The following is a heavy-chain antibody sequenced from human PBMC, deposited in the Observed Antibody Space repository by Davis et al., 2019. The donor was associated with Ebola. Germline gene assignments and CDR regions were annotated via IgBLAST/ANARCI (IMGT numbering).Heavy chain of an antibody. J-gene: IGHJ4*02. D-gene: IGHD3-10*01. CDR3: ARDSPGYYYGSGSYMTPGFDY. CDR2: IYYSGST. CDR1: GGSISSGDYY. Sequence: LRLSCTVSGGSISSGDYYWSWIRQPPGKGLEWIGYIYYSGSTYYNPSLKSRVTISVDTSKNQFSLKLSSVTAADTAVYYCARDSPGYYYGSGSYMTPGFDYWGQGTLVTVSS. V-gene: IGHV4-30-4*01.